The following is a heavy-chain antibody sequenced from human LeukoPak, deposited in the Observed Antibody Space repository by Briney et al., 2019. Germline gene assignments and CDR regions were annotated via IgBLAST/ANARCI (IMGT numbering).Heavy chain of an antibody. J-gene: IGHJ1*01. CDR2: IKTNPDGGTA. CDR1: GFTFTYAW. V-gene: IGHV3-15*01. CDR3: STAVNGSYFD. D-gene: IGHD1-26*01. Sequence: GGSLRLSCAASGFTFTYAWMTWVRQAPGKGLEGVGRIKTNPDGGTADYAAPVKGRFTISRDDSRNTLYLQMNNLEIDDTAVYFCSTAVNGSYFDWGQGTLVIVSS.